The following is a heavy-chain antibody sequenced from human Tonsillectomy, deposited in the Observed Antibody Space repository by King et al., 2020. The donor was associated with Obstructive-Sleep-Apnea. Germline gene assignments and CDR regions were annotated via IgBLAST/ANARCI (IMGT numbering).Heavy chain of an antibody. J-gene: IGHJ4*02. D-gene: IGHD3-22*01. CDR1: GFNFSDYY. CDR2: ISSSSSYI. CDR3: ARDGYYYDSSGSYYFDY. Sequence: VQLVESGGGLVKPGGSLRLSCAASGFNFSDYYMNWVRQAPGKGLQWVSSISSSSSYIYYADSVKGRFTISRDNAKNSLHLQMNSLIVEDTAVYYCARDGYYYDSSGSYYFDYWGQGTLVTVSS. V-gene: IGHV3-21*01.